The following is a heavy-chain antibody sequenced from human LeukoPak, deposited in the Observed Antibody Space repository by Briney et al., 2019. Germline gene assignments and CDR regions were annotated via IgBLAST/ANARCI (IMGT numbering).Heavy chain of an antibody. CDR2: INQSGST. CDR1: GGSLSGYY. CDR3: ARHYKLWFGESHDFDY. J-gene: IGHJ4*02. D-gene: IGHD3-10*01. Sequence: PSETLSLTCAVYGGSLSGYYWSWIRQPPGKGLEWIGEINQSGSTNYNPSLKSRVTISVDTSKNQFSLKLSSVTAADTAVYYCARHYKLWFGESHDFDYWGQGTLVTVSS. V-gene: IGHV4-34*01.